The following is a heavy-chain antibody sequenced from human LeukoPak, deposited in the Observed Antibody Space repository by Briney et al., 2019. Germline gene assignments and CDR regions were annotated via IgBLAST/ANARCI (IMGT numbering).Heavy chain of an antibody. J-gene: IGHJ4*02. Sequence: PGGSLRLSCAASGFTFSSYAMHWVRQAPGKGLEWVAVISYDGSNKYYADSVKGRFTISRDNSKNTLYLQMNSLRAEDTAVYYCARTYSIAVASYFDYWGQGTLVTVSS. CDR1: GFTFSSYA. CDR3: ARTYSIAVASYFDY. D-gene: IGHD6-19*01. V-gene: IGHV3-30*04. CDR2: ISYDGSNK.